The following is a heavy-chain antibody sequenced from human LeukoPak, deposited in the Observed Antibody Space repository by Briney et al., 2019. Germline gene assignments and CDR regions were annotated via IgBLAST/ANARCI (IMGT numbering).Heavy chain of an antibody. V-gene: IGHV3-23*01. J-gene: IGHJ4*02. CDR2: ISGSGGST. CDR3: AKSWFGSPYYFDY. Sequence: QAGGSLRLSCAASGFTFSSYAMSWVRQAPGKGLEWVSAISGSGGSTYYADSVKGRFAISRDNPKNTLYLQMNSLRAEDTAVYYCAKSWFGSPYYFDYWGQGTLVTVSS. CDR1: GFTFSSYA. D-gene: IGHD3-10*01.